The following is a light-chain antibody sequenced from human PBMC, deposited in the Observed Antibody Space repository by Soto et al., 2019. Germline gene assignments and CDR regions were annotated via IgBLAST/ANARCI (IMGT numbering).Light chain of an antibody. V-gene: IGLV1-40*01. CDR2: GNS. CDR1: RSNIGAGYD. J-gene: IGLJ2*01. CDR3: QSYDSSLSVL. Sequence: QAVVTQPPSVSGAPGQRVTISCPGSRSNIGAGYDVHWYQQLPGTAPKLLIYGNSNRPSGVPDRFSGSKSGTSASLAITGLQAEDEADYYCQSYDSSLSVLFGGGTKLTVL.